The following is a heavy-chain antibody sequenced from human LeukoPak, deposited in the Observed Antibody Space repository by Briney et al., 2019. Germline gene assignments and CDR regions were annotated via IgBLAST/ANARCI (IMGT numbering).Heavy chain of an antibody. CDR1: GGTFSSYA. V-gene: IGHV1-69*04. CDR3: ARAQEYQLLSRPYYGMDV. D-gene: IGHD2-2*01. Sequence: SVKVSFKASGGTFSSYAISWVRQAPGQGLELMGSIIPILGIANYAQKFQGRVTITADKSTSTAYMELSSLRSEDTAVYYCARAQEYQLLSRPYYGMDVWGQGTTVTVSS. J-gene: IGHJ6*02. CDR2: IIPILGIA.